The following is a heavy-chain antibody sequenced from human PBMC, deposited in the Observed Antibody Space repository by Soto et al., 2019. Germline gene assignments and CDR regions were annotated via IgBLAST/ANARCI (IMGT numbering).Heavy chain of an antibody. D-gene: IGHD6-13*01. V-gene: IGHV4-59*01. J-gene: IGHJ5*02. Sequence: TLSLTCTVSGVSISSYFLNWIRQPPGEGLEWIGYIFYSGSTNYNPSLKSRVTMSVDTSKNQFSLNLSSVTAADTAVYYCARSHSSWFDPWGQGTLVTVSS. CDR3: ARSHSSWFDP. CDR2: IFYSGST. CDR1: GVSISSYF.